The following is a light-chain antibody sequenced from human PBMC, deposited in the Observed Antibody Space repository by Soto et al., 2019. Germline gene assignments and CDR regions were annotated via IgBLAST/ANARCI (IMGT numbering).Light chain of an antibody. V-gene: IGLV1-47*01. CDR3: AAWDDSLRGRV. CDR1: SSNVGVNF. J-gene: IGLJ1*01. Sequence: QSALTQPPSASGIPGQRVTISCSRSSSNVGVNFVYWYQHLPGTAPKLLIYRNDQRPSGVPDRFSGSKSGTSSSLAISGLRYEDEADYYCAAWDDSLRGRVFGTGTNVTVL. CDR2: RND.